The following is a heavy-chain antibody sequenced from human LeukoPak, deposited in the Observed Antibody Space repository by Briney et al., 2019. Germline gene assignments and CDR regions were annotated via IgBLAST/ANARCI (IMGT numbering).Heavy chain of an antibody. CDR3: ARGNWNYAFDY. CDR2: ISYDGSNK. CDR1: GFTFSSYA. Sequence: GRSLRLSCAASGFTFSSYAMHWVRQAPGKGLEWVAVISYDGSNKYYADSVKGRFTISRDNSKNTLYLQMNSLRAEDTAVYYCARGNWNYAFDYWGQGTLVTVSS. V-gene: IGHV3-30-3*01. D-gene: IGHD1-7*01. J-gene: IGHJ4*02.